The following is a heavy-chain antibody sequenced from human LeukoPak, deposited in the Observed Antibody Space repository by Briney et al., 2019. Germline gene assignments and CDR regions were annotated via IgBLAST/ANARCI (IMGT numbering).Heavy chain of an antibody. D-gene: IGHD3-10*01. CDR1: GYTFTSYY. V-gene: IGHV1-46*01. CDR3: AREGLWFGELLYYYYYYGMDV. Sequence: GASVKVSCKASGYTFTSYYMHWVRQAPGQGLEWMGIINPSGGSTSYAQKFQGRVTMTRDTSTSTVYMELSSLRSEDTAVYYCAREGLWFGELLYYYYYYGMDVWGQGTTVTVSS. J-gene: IGHJ6*02. CDR2: INPSGGST.